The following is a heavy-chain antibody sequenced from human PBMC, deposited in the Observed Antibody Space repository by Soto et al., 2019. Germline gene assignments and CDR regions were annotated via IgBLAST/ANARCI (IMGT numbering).Heavy chain of an antibody. CDR3: AKDQKGGSLNWFDP. V-gene: IGHV3-30*18. D-gene: IGHD3-16*01. J-gene: IGHJ5*02. Sequence: QVQLVESGGGVVQPGGSLRLSCAASGFTFSSYAMHWVRQAPGKGLEWVALISYDGSNKYHVDSVQGRFTISRDNSKNTLFLQMNILRAEDTAVYYCAKDQKGGSLNWFDPWGQGTLVTVSS. CDR1: GFTFSSYA. CDR2: ISYDGSNK.